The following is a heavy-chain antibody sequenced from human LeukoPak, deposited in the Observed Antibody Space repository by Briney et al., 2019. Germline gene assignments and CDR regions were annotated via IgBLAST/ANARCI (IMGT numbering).Heavy chain of an antibody. CDR2: IIPIFGTA. CDR3: ARSSYSSGWLRDAFDI. CDR1: GGTFSSYA. V-gene: IGHV1-69*06. Sequence: GASVKVSCKASGGTFSSYAISWVRQAPGQGLEWMGGIIPIFGTANYAQKFQGRVTITADKSTSTAYMELSSLRSEDTAVYYCARSSYSSGWLRDAFDIWGQGTMVTVSS. J-gene: IGHJ3*02. D-gene: IGHD6-19*01.